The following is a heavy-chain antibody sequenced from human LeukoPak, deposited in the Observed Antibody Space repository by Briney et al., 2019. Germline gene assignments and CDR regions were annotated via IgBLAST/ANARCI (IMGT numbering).Heavy chain of an antibody. J-gene: IGHJ4*02. CDR3: ARHSNGYFDY. V-gene: IGHV4-39*01. Sequence: GSLRLSCAASGFTFSSYAMSWIRQPPGKGLEWIGSIYYSGNTYFNPSLKSRVTISVDTSKNQFALKLSSVTAADTAFYCCARHSNGYFDYWGQGTLVTVSS. D-gene: IGHD3-22*01. CDR2: IYYSGNT. CDR1: GFTFSSYA.